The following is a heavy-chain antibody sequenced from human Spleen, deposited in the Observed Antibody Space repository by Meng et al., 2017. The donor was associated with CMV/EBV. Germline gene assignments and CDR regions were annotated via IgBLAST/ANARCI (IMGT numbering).Heavy chain of an antibody. CDR3: AREITIFGVVPTYYFDY. Sequence: SVKVSCKASGGTFSSYTISWVRQAPGQGLEWMGRIIPILGIANYAQKFQGRVTITADKSTSTAYMELSSLRSEDTAVYYCAREITIFGVVPTYYFDYWGQGTLVTVS. J-gene: IGHJ4*02. V-gene: IGHV1-69*04. CDR2: IIPILGIA. D-gene: IGHD3-3*01. CDR1: GGTFSSYT.